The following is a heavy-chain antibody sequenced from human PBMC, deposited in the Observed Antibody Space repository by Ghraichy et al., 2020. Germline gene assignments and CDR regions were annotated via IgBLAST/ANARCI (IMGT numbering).Heavy chain of an antibody. J-gene: IGHJ6*03. CDR1: GFTFSRFS. Sequence: GESLNISCTASGFTFSRFSMSWVRQAPGKGLEWVANIKQDGSEKYYVDSVKGRFTISRDNAKKSLYLQMNSLRGDDTAVYYCAREVILEWLLCGYYYYYYIDDWGEGNTITVS. D-gene: IGHD3-3*01. CDR3: AREVILEWLLCGYYYYYYIDD. CDR2: IKQDGSEK. V-gene: IGHV3-7*03.